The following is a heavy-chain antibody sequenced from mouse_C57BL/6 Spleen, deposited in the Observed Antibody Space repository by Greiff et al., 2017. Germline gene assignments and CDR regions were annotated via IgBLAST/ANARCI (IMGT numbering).Heavy chain of an antibody. CDR2: ILPGSGST. V-gene: IGHV1-9*01. J-gene: IGHJ3*01. CDR1: GYTFTGYW. CDR3: ARSDYYGSPSWFAY. Sequence: VQLQESGAELMKPGASVKLSCKATGYTFTGYWIEWVKQRPGHGLEWIGEILPGSGSTNYNEKFKGKATLTADKSSSTAYMELRSLTSEDSAVYFCARSDYYGSPSWFAYWGQGTLVTVSA. D-gene: IGHD1-1*01.